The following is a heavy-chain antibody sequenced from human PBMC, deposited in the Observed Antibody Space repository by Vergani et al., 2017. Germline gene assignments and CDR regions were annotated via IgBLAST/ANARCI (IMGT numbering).Heavy chain of an antibody. Sequence: QITLRESGPTLVKPTQTLTLTCTFSGFSLTTGGEGVGCIRQPPGRALEWLAFVYWNDDERYSPSLKSRVTITKDTSKNEVILTMATMDPVDTATYYCVHRLGYFDWDGAFDVWGPGTMVTVSS. CDR3: VHRLGYFDWDGAFDV. J-gene: IGHJ3*01. CDR1: GFSLTTGGEG. D-gene: IGHD3-9*01. V-gene: IGHV2-5*01. CDR2: VYWNDDE.